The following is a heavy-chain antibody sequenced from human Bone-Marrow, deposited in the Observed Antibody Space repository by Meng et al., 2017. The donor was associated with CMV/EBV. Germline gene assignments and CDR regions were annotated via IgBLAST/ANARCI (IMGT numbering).Heavy chain of an antibody. CDR2: IKQDGSEK. V-gene: IGHV3-7*01. CDR1: GFTFSSYW. D-gene: IGHD1-1*01. J-gene: IGHJ4*02. Sequence: GESLKISCAASGFTFSSYWMSWVRQAPGKGLEWVANIKQDGSEKYYADSVKGRFTISRDNAKNSLYLQMNSLRAEDTAVYYCASGWNDEPFDYWGQGTLVTVSS. CDR3: ASGWNDEPFDY.